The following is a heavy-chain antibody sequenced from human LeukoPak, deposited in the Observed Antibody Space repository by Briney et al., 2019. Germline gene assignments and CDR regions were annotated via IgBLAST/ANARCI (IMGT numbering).Heavy chain of an antibody. J-gene: IGHJ5*02. D-gene: IGHD3-22*01. CDR1: GFTFSSYA. Sequence: GGSLRLSCAASGFTFSSYAMSWVRQAPGKGLEWVANIKQDGSEKYYVDSVKGRFTISRDNAKNSLYLQMNSLRAEDTAVYYCARAAWLWDPWGQGTLVTVSS. CDR2: IKQDGSEK. V-gene: IGHV3-7*01. CDR3: ARAAWLWDP.